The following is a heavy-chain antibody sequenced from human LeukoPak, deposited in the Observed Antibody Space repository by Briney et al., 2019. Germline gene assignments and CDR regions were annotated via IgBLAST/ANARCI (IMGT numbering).Heavy chain of an antibody. D-gene: IGHD3-10*01. CDR1: GFTFSTYV. Sequence: GGSLRLSCAASGFTFSTYVMNWVRQAPEKGLEWVSAIGGTDGTTFYADFGKGRFTISRDNSKNTLYLQMNSLRAEDTAVYYCTKRIDGGGSYYIDYWGPGTLVTVSS. CDR2: IGGTDGTT. V-gene: IGHV3-23*01. CDR3: TKRIDGGGSYYIDY. J-gene: IGHJ4*02.